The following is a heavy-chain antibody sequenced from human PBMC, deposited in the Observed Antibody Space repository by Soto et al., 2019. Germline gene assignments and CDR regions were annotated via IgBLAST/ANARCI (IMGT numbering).Heavy chain of an antibody. CDR3: AKVWSPGGINMFFDS. V-gene: IGHV3-23*01. Sequence: EVQLLESGGGLVQPGGSLRLSCAASGFTISNYAMSWLRQTPGKGLEWLSTFSSGGDVIHYADSVKGRFTISRDTSKNTVFLQMNGLRVDDTATYYCAKVWSPGGINMFFDSWGQGTLVTVSS. D-gene: IGHD3-10*02. J-gene: IGHJ4*02. CDR2: FSSGGDVI. CDR1: GFTISNYA.